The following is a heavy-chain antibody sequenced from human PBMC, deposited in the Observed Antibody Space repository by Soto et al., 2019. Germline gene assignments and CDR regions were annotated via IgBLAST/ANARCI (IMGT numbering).Heavy chain of an antibody. CDR3: ARGRYYGSGSRTDYYYYYGMDV. CDR1: GGTFSSYA. Sequence: QVQLVQSGAEVKKPGSSVKVSCKASGGTFSSYAISWVRQAPGQGLEWMGGIIPIFGTANYAQKFQGRVTITADESTSTAYMEVSSLRSEDTAEYYCARGRYYGSGSRTDYYYYYGMDVWGQGTTVTVSS. J-gene: IGHJ6*02. D-gene: IGHD3-10*01. CDR2: IIPIFGTA. V-gene: IGHV1-69*12.